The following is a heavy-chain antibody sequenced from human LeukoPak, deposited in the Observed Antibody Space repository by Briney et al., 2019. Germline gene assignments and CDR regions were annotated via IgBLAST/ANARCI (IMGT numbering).Heavy chain of an antibody. CDR2: IYYSGST. CDR1: GGSISSYY. J-gene: IGHJ6*02. Sequence: SETLSLTCTVSGGSISSYYWSWIRQPPGKGLEWIGYIYYSGSTNYNPSLKSRVTISVDTSKNQFSLKLSSVTAADTAVYYCARDNWNYGSSMDVWGQGTTVTVSS. V-gene: IGHV4-59*01. CDR3: ARDNWNYGSSMDV. D-gene: IGHD1-7*01.